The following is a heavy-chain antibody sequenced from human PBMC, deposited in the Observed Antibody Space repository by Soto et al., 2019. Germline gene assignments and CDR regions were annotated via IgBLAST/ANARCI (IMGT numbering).Heavy chain of an antibody. Sequence: EVQLLESGGGLVQPGGFLRLSCAASGFTFTTYAMSWVRQAPGKGLQWVSAISNSGAFAYYVDSVKGRFTISRDNSKDTLYLQMNSLRAEDTAVYYCAKDGNSGYAFDYWGQGTLVTVSS. V-gene: IGHV3-23*01. CDR1: GFTFTTYA. CDR3: AKDGNSGYAFDY. J-gene: IGHJ4*02. D-gene: IGHD5-12*01. CDR2: ISNSGAFA.